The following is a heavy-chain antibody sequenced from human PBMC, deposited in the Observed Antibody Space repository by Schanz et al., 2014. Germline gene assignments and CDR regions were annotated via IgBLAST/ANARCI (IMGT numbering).Heavy chain of an antibody. Sequence: EVQLLESGGGLVQPGGSLRLSCAASGFTFSAYAMTWVRQIPGKGLEWVSAISASGGTTYYADSVKGRFTISRDNSKNTLYLQMNNLRAEDTAVYYCAKGRFGELSAFDIWGQGTMVTDSS. CDR1: GFTFSAYA. V-gene: IGHV3-23*01. D-gene: IGHD3-10*01. CDR3: AKGRFGELSAFDI. CDR2: ISASGGTT. J-gene: IGHJ3*02.